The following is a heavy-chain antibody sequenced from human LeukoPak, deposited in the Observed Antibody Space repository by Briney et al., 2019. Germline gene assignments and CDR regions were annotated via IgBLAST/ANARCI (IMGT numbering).Heavy chain of an antibody. J-gene: IGHJ4*02. V-gene: IGHV4-59*01. D-gene: IGHD3-3*01. CDR2: IYYSGST. Sequence: SETLSLTCTVSGGSISSYYWSWIRQPPGKGLEWIGYIYYSGSTNYNPSLKSRVTISVDTSKNQFSLKLSSVTAADTAVYYCAGLDFWSGYTFDYWGQGTLVTVSS. CDR3: AGLDFWSGYTFDY. CDR1: GGSISSYY.